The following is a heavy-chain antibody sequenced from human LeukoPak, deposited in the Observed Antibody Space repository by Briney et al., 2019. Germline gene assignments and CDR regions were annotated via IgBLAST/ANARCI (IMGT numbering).Heavy chain of an antibody. J-gene: IGHJ6*02. CDR3: ARKDYYYYGMDV. Sequence: ASVKVSCEASGYTFTSYDINWVRQATGQGLEWMGWMNPNSGNTGYAQKFQGRVTMTRNTSISTAYMELSSLRSEDTAVYYCARKDYYYYGMDVWGQGTTVTVSS. CDR1: GYTFTSYD. V-gene: IGHV1-8*01. CDR2: MNPNSGNT.